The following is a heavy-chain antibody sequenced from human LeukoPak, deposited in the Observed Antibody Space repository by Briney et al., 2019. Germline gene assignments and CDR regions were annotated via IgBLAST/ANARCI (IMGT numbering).Heavy chain of an antibody. CDR3: ARGSGGYYYYYYHYMDV. CDR2: ISAYNGNT. CDR1: GYTFTSYG. V-gene: IGHV1-18*01. J-gene: IGHJ6*03. D-gene: IGHD3-22*01. Sequence: ASVKVSCKASGYTFTSYGISWVRQAPGQGLEWMGWISAYNGNTNYAQKLQGRVTMTTDTSTSTAYMELRSLRSDDTAVYYCARGSGGYYYYYYHYMDVWGKGTTVTVSS.